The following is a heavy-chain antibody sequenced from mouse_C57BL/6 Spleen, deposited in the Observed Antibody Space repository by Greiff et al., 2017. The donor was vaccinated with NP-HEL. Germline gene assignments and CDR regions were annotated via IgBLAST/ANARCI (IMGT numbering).Heavy chain of an antibody. Sequence: VPLQQPGAELVKPGASVKLSCKASGYTFTSYWMHWVKQRPGPGLEWIGMIHPNSGSTNYNEKFKSKATLTVDKSSSTAYMQLSSLTSEDSAVYYCARRDYDLYYYAMDYWGQGTSVTVSS. V-gene: IGHV1-64*01. CDR2: IHPNSGST. CDR1: GYTFTSYW. D-gene: IGHD2-4*01. J-gene: IGHJ4*01. CDR3: ARRDYDLYYYAMDY.